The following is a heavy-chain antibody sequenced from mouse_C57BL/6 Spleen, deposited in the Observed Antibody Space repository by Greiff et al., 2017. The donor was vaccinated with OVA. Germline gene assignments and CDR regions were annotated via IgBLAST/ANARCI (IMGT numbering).Heavy chain of an antibody. CDR2: INPNYGTT. CDR3: ARWDYGSSPLAY. CDR1: GYSFTVYN. Sequence: EVKLMESGPELVKPGASVKISCKASGYSFTVYNMNWVKQSNGKSLEWIGVINPNYGTTSYNQKFKGKATLTVDQSSSTAYMQLNSLTSEDSAVYYCARWDYGSSPLAYWGQGTLVTVSA. V-gene: IGHV1-39*01. J-gene: IGHJ3*01. D-gene: IGHD1-1*01.